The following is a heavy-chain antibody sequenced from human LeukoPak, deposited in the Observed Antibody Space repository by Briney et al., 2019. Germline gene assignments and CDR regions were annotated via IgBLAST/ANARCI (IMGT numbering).Heavy chain of an antibody. CDR2: ISGSGGST. CDR3: TGNYYGSGSYADFDY. D-gene: IGHD3-10*01. V-gene: IGHV3-23*01. CDR1: GFTFSSYG. Sequence: AGGSLRLSCAASGFTFSSYGMSWVRQAPGKGLEWVSAISGSGGSTYYADSVKGRFTISRDDSKNTAYLQMDSLKTEDTAVYYCTGNYYGSGSYADFDYWGQGTLVTVSS. J-gene: IGHJ4*02.